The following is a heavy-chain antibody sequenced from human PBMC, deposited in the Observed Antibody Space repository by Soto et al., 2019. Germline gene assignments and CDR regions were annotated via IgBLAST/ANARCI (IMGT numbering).Heavy chain of an antibody. CDR3: AKDCGDFCFDY. V-gene: IGHV3-23*01. CDR2: ISGTGGST. CDR1: GFTFSSYA. Sequence: GGSLRLSCAASGFTFSSYAMNWIRQAPGKGLEWVSAISGTGGSTYYADSVKGRFTISRDNSKSTLFLQMNSLRAEDTAVYYCAKDCGDFCFDYWGQGTLVTVSS. J-gene: IGHJ4*02. D-gene: IGHD4-17*01.